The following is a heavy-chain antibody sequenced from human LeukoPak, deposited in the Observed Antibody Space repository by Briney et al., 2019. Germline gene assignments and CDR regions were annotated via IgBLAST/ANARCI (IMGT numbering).Heavy chain of an antibody. V-gene: IGHV1-69*10. CDR1: GGTFSSYA. J-gene: IGHJ5*02. CDR2: IIPIFGIA. D-gene: IGHD2-2*01. CDR3: AREDHIVVVPAAKEVWFDP. Sequence: ASVKVSCKASGGTFSSYAISWVRQAPGQGLEWMGGIIPIFGIANYAQKFQGRVTITADKSTSTAYMELSSLRSEDTAVYYCAREDHIVVVPAAKEVWFDPWGQGTLVTVSS.